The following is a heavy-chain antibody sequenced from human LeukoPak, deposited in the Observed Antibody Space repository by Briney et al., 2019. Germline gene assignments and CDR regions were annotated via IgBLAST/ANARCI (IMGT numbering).Heavy chain of an antibody. Sequence: GGSLRLSCAASGFTFSSYSMNWVRQAPGKGLEWVSSISSSSSYIYYADSVKGRFTISRDNAKNSLYLQMNSLRAEDTAVYYCARAFGSGSYPFDYWGQGTLVTVSS. J-gene: IGHJ4*02. V-gene: IGHV3-21*01. CDR1: GFTFSSYS. CDR3: ARAFGSGSYPFDY. D-gene: IGHD3-10*01. CDR2: ISSSSSYI.